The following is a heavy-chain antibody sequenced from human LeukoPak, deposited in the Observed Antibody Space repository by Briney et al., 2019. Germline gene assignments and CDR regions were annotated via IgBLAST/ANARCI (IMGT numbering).Heavy chain of an antibody. J-gene: IGHJ5*02. CDR1: GFTFSSHE. V-gene: IGHV3-48*03. CDR3: ARDVWFDP. CDR2: ISSGGSTI. Sequence: PGGSLRLSCAASGFTFSSHEMNWVRQPPGKGLEWVSYISSGGSTIYYADSVKGRFTVSRDNAKNSLYLQMSSLRAEDTALYYCARDVWFDPWGQGTLVTVSS.